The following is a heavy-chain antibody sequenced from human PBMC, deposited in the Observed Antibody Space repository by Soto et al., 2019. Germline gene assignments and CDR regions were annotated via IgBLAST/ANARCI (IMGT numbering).Heavy chain of an antibody. J-gene: IGHJ5*02. CDR2: ISGSGGST. Sequence: GGSMRLSCAASGFTFSSYAMSWVRQAPGKGLEWVSAISGSGGSTYYADSVKGRFTISRDNSKNTLYLQMNSLRAEDTAVYYCAKGQEVGHNLWDYSWFDPWGQGTLVTVSS. CDR1: GFTFSSYA. D-gene: IGHD1-26*01. V-gene: IGHV3-23*01. CDR3: AKGQEVGHNLWDYSWFDP.